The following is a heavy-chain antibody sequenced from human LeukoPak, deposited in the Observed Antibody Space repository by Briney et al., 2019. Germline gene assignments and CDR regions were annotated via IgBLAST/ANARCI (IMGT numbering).Heavy chain of an antibody. V-gene: IGHV1-69*05. J-gene: IGHJ4*02. Sequence: ASVKVSCKASGGTFSSYAISWVRQAPGQGLEWMGGIIPIFGTANYAQKFQGRVTMTRDTSISTAYMELSRLRSDDTAVYYCARGGGAYDILTGYFDYWGQGTLVTVSS. CDR1: GGTFSSYA. CDR2: IIPIFGTA. D-gene: IGHD3-9*01. CDR3: ARGGGAYDILTGYFDY.